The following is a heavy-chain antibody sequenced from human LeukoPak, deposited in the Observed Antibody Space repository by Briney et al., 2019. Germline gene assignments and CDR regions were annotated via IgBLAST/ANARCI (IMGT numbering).Heavy chain of an antibody. CDR1: GGSFSGYY. D-gene: IGHD3-3*01. CDR2: IYSSGST. V-gene: IGHV4-34*01. J-gene: IGHJ3*02. Sequence: SETLSLTCAVYGGSFSGYYWGWIRQPPGKTLEWIGSIYSSGSTNYNPSLKSRVTISVDTSKNQFSLKLSSVTAADTAVYYCARGGGFGVVIIDAFDIWGQGTMVTVSS. CDR3: ARGGGFGVVIIDAFDI.